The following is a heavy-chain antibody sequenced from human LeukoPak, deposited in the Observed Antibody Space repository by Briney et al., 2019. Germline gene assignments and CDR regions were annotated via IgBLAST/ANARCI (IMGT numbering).Heavy chain of an antibody. D-gene: IGHD1/OR15-1a*01. CDR1: GGSISSYY. CDR3: ARKPIINNAWYYFDY. V-gene: IGHV4-59*12. Sequence: SETLSLTCTVSGGSISSYYWSWIRQPPGKGLEWIGYIYYSGSTNYNPSLKSRVTISVDTSKNQFSLKLSSVTAADTAVYYCARKPIINNAWYYFDYWGQGTLVTVSS. CDR2: IYYSGST. J-gene: IGHJ4*02.